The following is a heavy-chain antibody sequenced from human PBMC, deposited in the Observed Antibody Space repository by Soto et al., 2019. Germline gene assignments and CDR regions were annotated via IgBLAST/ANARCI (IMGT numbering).Heavy chain of an antibody. CDR3: ARVIRRHYELWSGYYRNGFLRY. J-gene: IGHJ4*02. Sequence: ASVKVSCKASGYTFTSYYMDWVPRAPGQGLEWMGIINPSGGSTSYVQKFQGRVTMTRDTSTSTVYLELSSLRSEDTAVYYCARVIRRHYELWSGYYRNGFLRYWGQGTLVNVS. D-gene: IGHD3-3*01. CDR1: GYTFTSYY. CDR2: INPSGGST. V-gene: IGHV1-46*01.